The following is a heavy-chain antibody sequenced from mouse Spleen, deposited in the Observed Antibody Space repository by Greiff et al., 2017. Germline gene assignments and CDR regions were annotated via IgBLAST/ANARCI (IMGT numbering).Heavy chain of an antibody. V-gene: IGHV5-9*04. CDR1: GFTFSSYT. J-gene: IGHJ1*01. CDR2: ISSGGGNP. Sequence: EVQRVESGGGLVKPGGSLKLSCAASGFTFSSYTMSWVRQTPAKRRVWVATISSGGGNPYYPDSVKGRFTISRDKARNTLYLQMSSLRSEDTAMYYCARLRDFDVWGAGTTVTVSS. CDR3: ARLRDFDV.